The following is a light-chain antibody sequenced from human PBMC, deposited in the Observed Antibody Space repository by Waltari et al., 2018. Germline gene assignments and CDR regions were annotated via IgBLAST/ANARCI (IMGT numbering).Light chain of an antibody. CDR3: QVWDSSTYHVV. CDR1: KLGDQY. Sequence: SYELTQPPSVSVSPGQTAGIPCSAEKLGDQYAGWYQQNPGQSPVVVLYQDTKRPSGIPERFSGSNSGNTATLTSSGTQAMDEAVYYCQVWDSSTYHVVFGGGTKLTVL. CDR2: QDT. V-gene: IGLV3-1*01. J-gene: IGLJ2*01.